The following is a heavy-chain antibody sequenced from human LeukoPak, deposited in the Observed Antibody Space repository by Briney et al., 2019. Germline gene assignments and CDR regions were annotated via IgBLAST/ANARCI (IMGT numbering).Heavy chain of an antibody. CDR1: GGTFSSYA. D-gene: IGHD1-1*01. V-gene: IGHV1-69*13. J-gene: IGHJ4*02. CDR3: ARGFRPWYAKERQFDY. CDR2: IIPILGTA. Sequence: GASVKVSCKASGGTFSSYAISRVRQAPGQGLEWMGGIIPILGTANYAQKFQGRVTITADESTSTAYMELSSLRSEDTAVYYCARGFRPWYAKERQFDYWGQGTLVTVSS.